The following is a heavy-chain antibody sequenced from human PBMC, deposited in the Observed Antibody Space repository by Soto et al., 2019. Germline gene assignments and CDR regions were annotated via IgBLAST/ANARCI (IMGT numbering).Heavy chain of an antibody. CDR3: ARERQRSLYYDYGMDV. D-gene: IGHD6-25*01. Sequence: QVQLVESGGGVVQPGRSLRLACAAAGFTFSSYAMHWVRQAPGKGLEWVAVISYDGSNKYYADSVKGRFTISRDNSKNTLYLQMNSLRAEDTAVYYCARERQRSLYYDYGMDVW. J-gene: IGHJ6*01. V-gene: IGHV3-30-3*01. CDR2: ISYDGSNK. CDR1: GFTFSSYA.